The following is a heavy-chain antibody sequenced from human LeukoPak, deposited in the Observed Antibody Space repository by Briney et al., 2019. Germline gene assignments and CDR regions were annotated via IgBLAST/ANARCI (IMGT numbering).Heavy chain of an antibody. CDR1: GFRYNIYA. CDR3: ARDGILTFHTANWYMTAFDI. J-gene: IGHJ3*02. Sequence: GRSLRLSCIASGFRYNIYAKFWLRQAPGKGLEWVSGVSAYGGHTYYADAVKGRFTVSRDNSKNTVYLEMASLGAEGTAEYYCARDGILTFHTANWYMTAFDIGGQGTTVTVSS. D-gene: IGHD5-18*01. CDR2: VSAYGGHT. V-gene: IGHV3-23*01.